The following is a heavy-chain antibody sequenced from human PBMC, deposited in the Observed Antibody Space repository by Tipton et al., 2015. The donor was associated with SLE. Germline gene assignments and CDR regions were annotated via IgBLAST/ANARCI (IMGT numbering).Heavy chain of an antibody. Sequence: TLSLTCTVSGGAISSLSWSWIRQPAGKGREWIGHIYSSGSTNYNPSPNSRVTISIDTSKNQFSLKLSSVTAADTAVYYCAGTVTTVTTFDYWGQGTLVNVSS. V-gene: IGHV4-4*07. CDR1: GGAISSLS. J-gene: IGHJ4*02. CDR3: AGTVTTVTTFDY. CDR2: IYSSGST. D-gene: IGHD4-17*01.